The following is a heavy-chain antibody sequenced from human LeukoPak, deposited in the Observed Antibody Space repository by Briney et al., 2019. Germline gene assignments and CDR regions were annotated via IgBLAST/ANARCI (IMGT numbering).Heavy chain of an antibody. CDR3: ARHLKNTAMVYFDS. CDR2: IYYSGST. Sequence: SETLSLTCTVSGGSISSYYWSWIRQPPGKGLEWIGYIYYSGSTNYNPSLKSRVTISLDTPKNQFSLKLSSVTAADTAVYYCARHLKNTAMVYFDSWGQGTLVTVSS. J-gene: IGHJ4*02. CDR1: GGSISSYY. V-gene: IGHV4-59*01. D-gene: IGHD5-18*01.